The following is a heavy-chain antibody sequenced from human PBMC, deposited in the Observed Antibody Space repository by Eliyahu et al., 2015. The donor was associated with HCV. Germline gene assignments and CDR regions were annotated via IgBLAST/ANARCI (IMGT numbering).Heavy chain of an antibody. D-gene: IGHD3-10*01. J-gene: IGHJ6*02. Sequence: QVQLQQWGAGLLKPSETLSLTCAVYGGSFRAFYWSWIRQSPGRGLDWIGEITHSGGTNYNPSLKSRLTISIDTSKSQFSLRLSSVTAADTAVYYCVGLRGVIFYNYHAMDVWSQGTTVAVSS. CDR2: ITHSGGT. CDR3: VGLRGVIFYNYHAMDV. V-gene: IGHV4-34*02. CDR1: GGSFRAFY.